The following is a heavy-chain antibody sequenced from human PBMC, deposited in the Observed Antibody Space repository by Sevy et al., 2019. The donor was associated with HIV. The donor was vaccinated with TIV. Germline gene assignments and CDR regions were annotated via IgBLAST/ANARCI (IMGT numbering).Heavy chain of an antibody. CDR2: IKSDTDGGTT. D-gene: IGHD2-15*01. CDR3: TTELGYCSGGSCNDFDY. Sequence: GGSLRLSCAGSGFTFSDAWMKWVRQAPGKGLEWVGRIKSDTDGGTTGYAAPVKGRFTISRDDSKNTLYLQMNSLKTEDTAVYYCTTELGYCSGGSCNDFDYWGQGTLLTVSS. J-gene: IGHJ4*02. V-gene: IGHV3-15*07. CDR1: GFTFSDAW.